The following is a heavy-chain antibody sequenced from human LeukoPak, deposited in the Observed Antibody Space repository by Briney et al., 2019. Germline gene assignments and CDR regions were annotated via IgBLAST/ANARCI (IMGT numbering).Heavy chain of an antibody. CDR3: ARDSEAVAGNFDY. CDR2: ISSSGSTI. D-gene: IGHD6-19*01. V-gene: IGHV3-11*01. CDR1: GFTFSDYY. Sequence: GGSLRLSCAASGFTFSDYYMSWSRQAPGKGLEWVSYISSSGSTIYYADSVKGRFTISRDNAKNSLYLQMNSLRAEDTAVYYCARDSEAVAGNFDYWGQGTLVTVSS. J-gene: IGHJ4*02.